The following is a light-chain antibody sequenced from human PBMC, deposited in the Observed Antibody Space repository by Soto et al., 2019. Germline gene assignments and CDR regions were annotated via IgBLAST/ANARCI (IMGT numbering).Light chain of an antibody. J-gene: IGKJ1*01. V-gene: IGKV3-20*01. CDR3: QQYKSWRT. CDR2: GAS. CDR1: QSVSSSY. Sequence: EIVLTQSPGTLSLSPGERATLSCRASQSVSSSYLAWYQQKPGQAPRLLIYGASSRATGIPDRFSGSGSGTDFTLTISGLQSEDFGVYYCQQYKSWRTFGQGTNVETK.